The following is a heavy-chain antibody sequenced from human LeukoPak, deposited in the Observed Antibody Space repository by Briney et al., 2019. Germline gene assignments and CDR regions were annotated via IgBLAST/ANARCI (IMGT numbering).Heavy chain of an antibody. CDR3: ARVLKFLEWLPFYY. V-gene: IGHV1-2*06. CDR1: GYIFTDFY. Sequence: ASVMVSCKASGYIFTDFYMHWVRQAPGQGLEWMGRINPNSGGTNYAQKFQGRVTMTRDTSISTAYMELSRLRSDDTAVYYCARVLKFLEWLPFYYWGQGTLVTVSS. D-gene: IGHD3-3*01. CDR2: INPNSGGT. J-gene: IGHJ4*02.